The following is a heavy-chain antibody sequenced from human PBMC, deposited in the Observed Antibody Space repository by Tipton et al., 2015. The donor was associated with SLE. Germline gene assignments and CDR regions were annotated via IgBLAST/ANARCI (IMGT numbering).Heavy chain of an antibody. V-gene: IGHV4-59*01. D-gene: IGHD3-22*01. CDR1: GDSITSYY. CDR2: VYDIEFT. J-gene: IGHJ4*02. Sequence: GLVKPSETLSLTCTVSGDSITSYYWSWIRQPPGKGLEWIGYVYDIEFTNYNPSLKSRVTISLDTSKNQFSLKLSSVTAADTAVYYCARGGTYHDSSGNIDYWGQGTLVTASS. CDR3: ARGGTYHDSSGNIDY.